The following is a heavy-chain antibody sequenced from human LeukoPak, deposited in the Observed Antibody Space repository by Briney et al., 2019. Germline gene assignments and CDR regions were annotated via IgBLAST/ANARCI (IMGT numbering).Heavy chain of an antibody. J-gene: IGHJ4*02. CDR1: GFIFSNYG. Sequence: GGSLRLSCAASGFIFSNYGMSWVRQAPGKGLEWVSGISGSGGSTYYADSVKGRFTISRDNSKNTLYLQMNSLRAEDTAVYYCAKDGAGSQSYCSSTSCYVDYWGQGTLVTVSS. CDR2: ISGSGGST. V-gene: IGHV3-23*01. CDR3: AKDGAGSQSYCSSTSCYVDY. D-gene: IGHD2-2*01.